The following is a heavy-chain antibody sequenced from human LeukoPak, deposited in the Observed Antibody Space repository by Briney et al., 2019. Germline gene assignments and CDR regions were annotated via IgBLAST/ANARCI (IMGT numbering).Heavy chain of an antibody. CDR1: GYTFTGYY. J-gene: IGHJ4*02. D-gene: IGHD2-8*01. V-gene: IGHV1-2*02. Sequence: GASVKVSCKASGYTFTGYYMHWVRQAPGQGLEWMGWINPNSGGTNYAQNFQGRVTMTRDTSISTAYMELSRLRSDDTAVYYCARAPLWDVLMVYARFDYWGQGTLVTVSS. CDR2: INPNSGGT. CDR3: ARAPLWDVLMVYARFDY.